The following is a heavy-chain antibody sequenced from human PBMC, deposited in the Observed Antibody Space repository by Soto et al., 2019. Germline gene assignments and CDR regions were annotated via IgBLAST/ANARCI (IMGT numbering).Heavy chain of an antibody. CDR2: INPADSDI. D-gene: IGHD3-16*01. CDR1: GYSFTSNW. J-gene: IGHJ4*02. CDR3: ARHQRDDASRKIDC. V-gene: IGHV5-51*01. Sequence: GESLKISCQGSGYSFTSNWIGWVRQMPGKGLEWMGIINPADSDIKYSPSFQGQVTISADKSIGTAYLQWSSLKASHTAMYYCARHQRDDASRKIDCWGQGTLVTVSS.